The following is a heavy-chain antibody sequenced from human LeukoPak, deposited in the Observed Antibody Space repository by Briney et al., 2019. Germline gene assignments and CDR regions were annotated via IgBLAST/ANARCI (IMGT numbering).Heavy chain of an antibody. Sequence: ASVKVSCKASGGTFSSYAISWVRQAPGQGLEWMGGIIPIFGTANYAQKFQGRVTITADESTSTAYMELSSLRSEDTAVYYCARYDFWSGGYYYGMDVWGQGTTVTVSS. V-gene: IGHV1-69*13. D-gene: IGHD3-3*01. J-gene: IGHJ6*02. CDR2: IIPIFGTA. CDR3: ARYDFWSGGYYYGMDV. CDR1: GGTFSSYA.